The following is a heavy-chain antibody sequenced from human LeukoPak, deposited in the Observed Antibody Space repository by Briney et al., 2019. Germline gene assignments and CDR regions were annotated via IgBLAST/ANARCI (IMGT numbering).Heavy chain of an antibody. CDR2: IWYDGSNK. CDR1: GFTFSSYG. V-gene: IGHV3-33*06. J-gene: IGHJ5*02. D-gene: IGHD2-15*01. CDR3: AKDLTGSSWFDP. Sequence: PGGSLRLSCAASGFTFSSYGMHWVRQAPGKGLEWVAVIWYDGSNKYYADSVKGRFTISRENSKNTLYLQMNSLRAEDTAVYYCAKDLTGSSWFDPWGQGTLLTVSS.